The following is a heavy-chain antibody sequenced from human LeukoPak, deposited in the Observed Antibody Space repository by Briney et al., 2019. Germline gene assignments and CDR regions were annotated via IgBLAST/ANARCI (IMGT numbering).Heavy chain of an antibody. V-gene: IGHV3-21*01. CDR3: ARDEYDILTDYDY. CDR2: IGTTGSYI. D-gene: IGHD3-9*01. J-gene: IGHJ4*02. Sequence: GGSLRLSCAASGFTFSNYSMNWVRQAPGKGLEWVSSIGTTGSYIFYADSVKGRFTISRDNAKNTLYLQMNSLRAEDTAVYYCARDEYDILTDYDYWRQGILVTVSS. CDR1: GFTFSNYS.